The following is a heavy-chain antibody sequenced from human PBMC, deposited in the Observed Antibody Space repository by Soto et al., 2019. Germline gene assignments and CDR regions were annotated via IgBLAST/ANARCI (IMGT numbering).Heavy chain of an antibody. CDR3: ARASSDYAPFDY. Sequence: PSETLSLTCTVSGGSISSYYWSWIRQPPGKGLEWIGYIYYSGSTNYNPSLKSRVTISVDTSKNQFSLKLSSVTAADTAVYYCARASSDYAPFDYWGQGTLVTVSS. CDR2: IYYSGST. V-gene: IGHV4-59*08. CDR1: GGSISSYY. D-gene: IGHD4-17*01. J-gene: IGHJ4*02.